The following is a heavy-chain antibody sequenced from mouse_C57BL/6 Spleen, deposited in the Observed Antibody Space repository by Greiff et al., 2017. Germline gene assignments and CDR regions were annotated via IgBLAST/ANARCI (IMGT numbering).Heavy chain of an antibody. CDR2: INPSNGGT. V-gene: IGHV1-53*01. D-gene: IGHD1-1*01. J-gene: IGHJ2*01. Sequence: QVQLQQPGTELVKPGASVKLSCKASGYTFTSYWMHWVKQRPGQGLEWIGNINPSNGGTNYNEKFKSKATLTVDKSSSTAYMQLSSLTSEDSAVYYCTRKRFITTVVAPYFDYWGQGTTLTVSS. CDR3: TRKRFITTVVAPYFDY. CDR1: GYTFTSYW.